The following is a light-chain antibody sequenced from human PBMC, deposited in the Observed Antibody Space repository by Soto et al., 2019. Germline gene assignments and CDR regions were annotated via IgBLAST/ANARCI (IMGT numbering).Light chain of an antibody. J-gene: IGKJ2*01. CDR1: QSINIY. CDR3: QQSYRSPYT. V-gene: IGKV1-39*01. Sequence: IQMTQSPSSLSASVGDSVTVTCRASQSINIYLNWYQQKPGKAPTLLIYGASSLQSGVPPRFTGGGSRTDFTLTISSLQPEDFATYYCQQSYRSPYTVGQGTKLEI. CDR2: GAS.